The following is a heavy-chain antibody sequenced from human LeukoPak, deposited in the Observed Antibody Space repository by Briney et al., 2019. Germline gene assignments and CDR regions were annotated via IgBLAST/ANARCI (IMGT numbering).Heavy chain of an antibody. D-gene: IGHD3-9*01. Sequence: SETLSLTCAVYGGSFSGYYWSWIRQPPGKGLEWIGEINHSGSTNYNPSLKSRVTISVDTSKNQLSLKLSSVTAADTAVYYCARVEETGHCDYWGQGTLVTVSS. CDR1: GGSFSGYY. V-gene: IGHV4-34*01. CDR3: ARVEETGHCDY. J-gene: IGHJ4*02. CDR2: INHSGST.